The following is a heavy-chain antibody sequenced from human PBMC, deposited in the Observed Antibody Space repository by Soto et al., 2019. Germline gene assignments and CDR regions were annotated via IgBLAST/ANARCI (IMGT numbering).Heavy chain of an antibody. D-gene: IGHD6-6*01. CDR2: LFGGGDGI. V-gene: IGHV3-23*01. CDR3: ARRTGMGSSSSIDI. Sequence: GGSLSLSCAASGFRFSTYAMSWVRQAPGKGLEWVSGLFGGGDGIAYADSVKGRFTISRDNSNNMLYLQMHSLRAEDTAVYYCARRTGMGSSSSIDIWGQGTMVTVSS. J-gene: IGHJ3*02. CDR1: GFRFSTYA.